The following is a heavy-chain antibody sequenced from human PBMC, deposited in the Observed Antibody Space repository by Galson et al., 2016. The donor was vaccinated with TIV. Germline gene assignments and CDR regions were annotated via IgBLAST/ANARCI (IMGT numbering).Heavy chain of an antibody. Sequence: SVKVSCKSSGYRFIGYYIHWVRQAPGRGPEWMGRINPGNGDTKYAQIFQGSVTLTWDTSVSTAYMELTSLRSDDTAFYFCAKESDWGVAEFDFWGQGTPVSVSS. V-gene: IGHV1-2*06. CDR2: INPGNGDT. CDR3: AKESDWGVAEFDF. J-gene: IGHJ4*02. D-gene: IGHD2-21*01. CDR1: GYRFIGYY.